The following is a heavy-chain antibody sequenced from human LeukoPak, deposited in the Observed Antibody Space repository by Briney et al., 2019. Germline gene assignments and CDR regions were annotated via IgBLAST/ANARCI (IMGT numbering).Heavy chain of an antibody. J-gene: IGHJ4*02. CDR1: GGSFSGYY. CDR3: ARRDSYDSSGLDY. D-gene: IGHD3-22*01. V-gene: IGHV4-34*01. Sequence: SETLSLTCAVYGGSFSGYYWSWIRQPPGKGLEWIGEINHSGSTNYNPSLKSRVTISVDTSKNQFSLKLSSVTAADTAVYYCARRDSYDSSGLDYWGQGTLVTVSS. CDR2: INHSGST.